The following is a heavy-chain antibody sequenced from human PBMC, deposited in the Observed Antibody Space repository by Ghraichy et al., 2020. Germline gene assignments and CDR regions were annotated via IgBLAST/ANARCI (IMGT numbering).Heavy chain of an antibody. J-gene: IGHJ2*01. CDR2: IFYSGTT. D-gene: IGHD6-25*01. CDR3: ASLMAASYHCSFPL. CDR1: GGSISNSYYY. Sequence: ETLSLTCTVSGGSISNSYYYWGWIRQPPGKGLEWIGNIFYSGTTYYNPSLRGRVAVSVDTSKTQFSLKLSSVTAADPALYYCASLMAASYHCSFPLWGRATLVPVPS. V-gene: IGHV4-39*07.